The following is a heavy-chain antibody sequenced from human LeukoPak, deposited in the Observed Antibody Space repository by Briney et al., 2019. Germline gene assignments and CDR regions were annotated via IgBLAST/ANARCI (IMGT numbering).Heavy chain of an antibody. V-gene: IGHV3-30-3*01. Sequence: GGSLRLSCAASGFTFSNYFMHWVRQAPGKGLEWVADIASDGSHTFYVQSVKGRVTISRDNSKNTLYLQMNSLGPEDTAVYFCARERQDTVIHSGAFDIWGQGTTVTVSS. CDR3: ARERQDTVIHSGAFDI. J-gene: IGHJ3*02. CDR1: GFTFSNYF. D-gene: IGHD2-21*02. CDR2: IASDGSHT.